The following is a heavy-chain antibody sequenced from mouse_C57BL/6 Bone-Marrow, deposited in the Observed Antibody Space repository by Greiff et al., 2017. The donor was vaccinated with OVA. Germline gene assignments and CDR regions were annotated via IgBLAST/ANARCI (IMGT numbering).Heavy chain of an antibody. J-gene: IGHJ4*01. CDR2: IYSGDGSL. V-gene: IGHV1-85*01. Sequence: VQLQQSGPELVKPGASVKLFCKASGYTFTSYDIKWVKQRHGQGLEWIGWIYSGDGSLKYNAQFKGKATLTVDTSSSTAYMELHSLTSEDSAVYFCARSPLLRYPLHYAMDYWGQGTSVTVSS. CDR3: ARSPLLRYPLHYAMDY. D-gene: IGHD1-1*01. CDR1: GYTFTSYD.